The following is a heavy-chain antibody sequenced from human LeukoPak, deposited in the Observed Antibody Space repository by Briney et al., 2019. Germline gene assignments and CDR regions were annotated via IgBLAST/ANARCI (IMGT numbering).Heavy chain of an antibody. Sequence: GASVKVSCKASGYTFPSFGISWVRQAPGQGLEWMGWICAYNGNTNYAQQLQGRVTMTTDTSTSTAYMELRSLRSDDTAVYYCARDVSDFRSFSKYYYMDVWGKGTTVTVPS. D-gene: IGHD3-3*01. CDR2: ICAYNGNT. V-gene: IGHV1-18*01. J-gene: IGHJ6*03. CDR1: GYTFPSFG. CDR3: ARDVSDFRSFSKYYYMDV.